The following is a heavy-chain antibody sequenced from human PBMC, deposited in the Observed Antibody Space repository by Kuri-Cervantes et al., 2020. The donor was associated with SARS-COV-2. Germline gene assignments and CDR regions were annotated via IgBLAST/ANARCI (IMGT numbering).Heavy chain of an antibody. V-gene: IGHV4-39*01. CDR2: IYYSGST. CDR3: ARHKGPRELFDY. Sequence: SETLSLTCTVSGGSISSSSYYWGWIRQPPGKGLEWIGSIYYSGSTYYNPSLKSRVTISVDTSKNQFSLKLSSVTAADTAVYYCARHKGPRELFDYWGQGTLVTVSS. CDR1: GGSISSSSYY. D-gene: IGHD1-26*01. J-gene: IGHJ4*02.